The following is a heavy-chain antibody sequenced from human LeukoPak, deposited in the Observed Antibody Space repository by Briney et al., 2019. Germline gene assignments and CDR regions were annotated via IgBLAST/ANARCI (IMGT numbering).Heavy chain of an antibody. CDR2: ISGSGGST. CDR1: GFTLSSYA. J-gene: IGHJ3*02. Sequence: GGSLRLYCAASGFTLSSYAMSWVRQAPGKGLEWVSAISGSGGSTYYADSVKGRFTISRDNSKNTLYLQMNSLRAEDTAVYYCAKDRLRYGSGPNAFDIWGQGTMVTVSS. D-gene: IGHD3-10*01. CDR3: AKDRLRYGSGPNAFDI. V-gene: IGHV3-23*01.